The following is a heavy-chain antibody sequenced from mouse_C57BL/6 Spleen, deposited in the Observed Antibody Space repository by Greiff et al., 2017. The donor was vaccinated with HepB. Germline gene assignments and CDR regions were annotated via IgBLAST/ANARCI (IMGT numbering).Heavy chain of an antibody. D-gene: IGHD1-1*01. CDR2: IYPRSGNT. Sequence: QVQLQQSGAELARPGASVKLSCKASGYTFTSYGISWVKQSTGQGLEWIGEIYPRSGNTYYNEKFKGKATLTADKSSSTAYMELRSLTSEDSAVYFCAREDVTTVVARFDYWGQGTTLTVSS. J-gene: IGHJ2*01. V-gene: IGHV1-81*01. CDR1: GYTFTSYG. CDR3: AREDVTTVVARFDY.